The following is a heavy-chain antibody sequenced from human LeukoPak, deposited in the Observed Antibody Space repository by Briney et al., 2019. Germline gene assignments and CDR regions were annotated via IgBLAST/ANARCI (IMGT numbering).Heavy chain of an antibody. J-gene: IGHJ4*02. D-gene: IGHD1-7*01. Sequence: SETLSLTCAVSGYSISSGYYWGWIRQPPGKGLEWIGSIYHSGSTYYNPSLKSRVTISVDTSKSQFSLKLSSVTAADTAVYYCASTGTTALFDYWGQGTLVTVSS. CDR1: GYSISSGYY. CDR2: IYHSGST. CDR3: ASTGTTALFDY. V-gene: IGHV4-38-2*01.